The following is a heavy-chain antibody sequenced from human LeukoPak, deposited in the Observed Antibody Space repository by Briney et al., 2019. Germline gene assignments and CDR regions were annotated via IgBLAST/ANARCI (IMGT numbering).Heavy chain of an antibody. CDR1: GFTFSSYS. CDR2: ISSSSSTI. V-gene: IGHV3-48*01. D-gene: IGHD1-7*01. CDR3: ARGTGTLDY. Sequence: GGSLRLSCAASGFTFSSYSMNWVRQAPGKGLEWVSYISSSSSTIYYADSVKGRFTISRDNAKNSLYLQMNRLRAEDTALYYCARGTGTLDYWGQGTLVTVSS. J-gene: IGHJ4*02.